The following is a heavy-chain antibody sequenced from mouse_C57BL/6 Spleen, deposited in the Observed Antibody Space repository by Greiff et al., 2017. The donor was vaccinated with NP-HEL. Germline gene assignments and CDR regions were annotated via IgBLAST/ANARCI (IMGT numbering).Heavy chain of an antibody. J-gene: IGHJ2*01. CDR2: IYPGDGDT. D-gene: IGHD1-1*01. Sequence: QVQLQQSGPKLVKPGASVKISCKASGYAFSSSWMNWVKQRPGKGLEWIGRIYPGDGDTNYNGKFKGKATLTADKSSSTAYMQLSSLTSEDSAVYFCARSGSSSYFDYWGQGTTLTVSS. CDR1: GYAFSSSW. V-gene: IGHV1-82*01. CDR3: ARSGSSSYFDY.